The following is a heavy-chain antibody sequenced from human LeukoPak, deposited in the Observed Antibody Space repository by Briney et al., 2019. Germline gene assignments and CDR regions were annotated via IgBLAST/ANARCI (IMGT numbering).Heavy chain of an antibody. CDR1: GDSISSYY. J-gene: IGHJ3*02. V-gene: IGHV4-59*01. CDR2: IYYSGST. CDR3: ARDSYYYDSSGYRRPDAFDI. D-gene: IGHD3-22*01. Sequence: SETLSLTCTVSGDSISSYYWSWIRQPPGKGLEWIGYIYYSGSTNYNPSLKSRVTISVDTSKNQFSLKLSSVTAADTAVYYCARDSYYYDSSGYRRPDAFDIWGQGTMVTVSS.